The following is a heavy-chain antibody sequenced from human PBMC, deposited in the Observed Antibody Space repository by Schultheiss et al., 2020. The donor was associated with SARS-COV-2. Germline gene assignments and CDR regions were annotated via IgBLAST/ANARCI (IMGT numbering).Heavy chain of an antibody. CDR1: GFTFTSSA. Sequence: SVKVSCKASGFTFTSSAMQWVRQARGQRLEWIGWIVVGSGNTNYAQKFQGRVTITRDTSASTAYMELSSLRSEDTAVYYCARDSADIFGVVMGFDYWGQGTLVTVSS. CDR2: IVVGSGNT. CDR3: ARDSADIFGVVMGFDY. V-gene: IGHV1-58*02. D-gene: IGHD3-3*01. J-gene: IGHJ4*02.